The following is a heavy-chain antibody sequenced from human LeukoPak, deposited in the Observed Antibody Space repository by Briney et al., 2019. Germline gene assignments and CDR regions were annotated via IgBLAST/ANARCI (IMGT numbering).Heavy chain of an antibody. CDR1: GGSIISEY. D-gene: IGHD2-2*01. V-gene: IGHV4-59*12. CDR2: IYYSGST. J-gene: IGHJ6*02. CDR3: ARAPRYCSSTNCYYYYGMDV. Sequence: SETLSLTCTVSGGSIISEYWSWIRQPPGKGLEWIGYIYYSGSTNYNPSLKSRVTISVDTSKNQFSLKLSSVTAADTAVYYCARAPRYCSSTNCYYYYGMDVWGQGTTVTVSS.